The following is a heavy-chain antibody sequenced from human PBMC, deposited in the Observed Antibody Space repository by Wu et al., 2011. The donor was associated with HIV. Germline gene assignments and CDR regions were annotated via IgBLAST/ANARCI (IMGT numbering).Heavy chain of an antibody. CDR3: AREYDSSGYWSPEVWFDP. D-gene: IGHD3-22*01. CDR1: GGTFSNYA. V-gene: IGHV1-69*01. J-gene: IGHJ5*02. Sequence: QVQLVQSGAEVKKPGASVKVSCKASGGTFSNYAINWVRQAPGQGLEWIGGIIPVFGTVNYAPEFQGRLTITTDESTSTAYMELSSLRSEDTAVYYCAREYDSSGYWSPEVWFDP. CDR2: IIPVFGTV.